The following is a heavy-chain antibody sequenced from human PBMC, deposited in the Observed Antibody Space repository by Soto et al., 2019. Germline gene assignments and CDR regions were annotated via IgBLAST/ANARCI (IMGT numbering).Heavy chain of an antibody. V-gene: IGHV3-30-3*01. CDR1: GFTFSSYA. J-gene: IGHJ6*02. CDR3: ARDQGGTTLYYHGMDV. CDR2: ISYDGSNK. Sequence: QVQLVESGGGVVQPGRSLRLSCAASGFTFSSYAMHWVRQAPGQGLERVALISYDGSNKYYADSVKGRFTISRDNSKNTLYLQMNSLRPEDTAVYHCARDQGGTTLYYHGMDVWGQGTTVTVSS. D-gene: IGHD1-7*01.